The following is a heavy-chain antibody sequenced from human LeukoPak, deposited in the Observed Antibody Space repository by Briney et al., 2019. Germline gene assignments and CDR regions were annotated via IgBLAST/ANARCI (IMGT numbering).Heavy chain of an antibody. V-gene: IGHV5-51*01. CDR3: ASEMKTDGFFDY. CDR2: IYPGDSDT. D-gene: IGHD5-24*01. Sequence: GESLQISCKASGYSFTNLWIGWVRQMPGKGLEWMGIIYPGDSDTRYSPSFQGQVTISADTSISTAYLQWSSLKASDTAMYYCASEMKTDGFFDYWGQGTLATVSS. CDR1: GYSFTNLW. J-gene: IGHJ4*01.